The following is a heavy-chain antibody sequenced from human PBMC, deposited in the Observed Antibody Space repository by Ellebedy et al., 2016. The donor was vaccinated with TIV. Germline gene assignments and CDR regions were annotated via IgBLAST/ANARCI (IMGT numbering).Heavy chain of an antibody. V-gene: IGHV3-53*01. D-gene: IGHD6-6*01. J-gene: IGHJ4*02. CDR2: IYSGGST. Sequence: GGSLRLXCAAFGFTVSSNYMSWVRQTPGKGLEWVSVIYSGGSTYYADSVKGRFTISRDNSKNTLYLQMNSLRAEDTAVYYCARDPSSIAAPLDWGQGTLVTVSS. CDR3: ARDPSSIAAPLD. CDR1: GFTVSSNY.